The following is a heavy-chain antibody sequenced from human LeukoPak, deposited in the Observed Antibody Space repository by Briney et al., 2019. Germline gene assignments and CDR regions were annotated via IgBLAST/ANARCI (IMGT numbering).Heavy chain of an antibody. V-gene: IGHV1-2*02. D-gene: IGHD5-18*01. CDR3: ARGADSYGYSFDY. CDR2: INPNSGGT. CDR1: GYTFTGYY. J-gene: IGHJ4*02. Sequence: ASVKVSCKASGYTFTGYYMHWVRQAPGQGLEWMGWINPNSGGTNYAQKFQGRVTMTRDTSISTAYMELSRLRSDDTAVYYCARGADSYGYSFDYWGQGTLVTVSS.